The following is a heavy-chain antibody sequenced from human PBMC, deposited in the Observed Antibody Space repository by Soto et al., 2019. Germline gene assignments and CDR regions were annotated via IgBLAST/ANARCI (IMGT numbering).Heavy chain of an antibody. CDR2: MSGGGDYT. CDR3: TKWHTFYYDRSGFAGFDC. CDR1: GFTFSSYA. Sequence: QLLESGGGLVQPGGSLRLSCAADGFTFSSYAMTWVRQAPGKGLEWVSAMSGGGDYTFYADSVKGRFTIARDNSKNRLYLRVDSLRAEDTGTYYCTKWHTFYYDRSGFAGFDCWGRGTLGTVSS. D-gene: IGHD3-22*01. J-gene: IGHJ4*02. V-gene: IGHV3-23*01.